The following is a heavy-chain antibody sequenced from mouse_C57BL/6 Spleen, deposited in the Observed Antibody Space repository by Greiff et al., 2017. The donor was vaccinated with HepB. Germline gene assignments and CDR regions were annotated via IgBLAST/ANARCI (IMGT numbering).Heavy chain of an antibody. J-gene: IGHJ2*01. CDR3: ARGDDGYYYFDY. CDR2: IDPSDSET. D-gene: IGHD2-3*01. V-gene: IGHV1-52*01. Sequence: QVQLQQPGAELVRPGSSVKLSCKASGYTFTSYWMHWVKQRPIQGLEWIGNIDPSDSETHYNQKFKDKATLTVDKSSNTSYMQLSSLTSEDSAVYYCARGDDGYYYFDYWGQGTTLTVSS. CDR1: GYTFTSYW.